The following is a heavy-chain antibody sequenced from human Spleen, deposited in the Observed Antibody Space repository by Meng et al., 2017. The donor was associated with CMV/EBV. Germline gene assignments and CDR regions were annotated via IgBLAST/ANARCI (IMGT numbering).Heavy chain of an antibody. CDR3: ARDFRRNFFGSGTFRLDS. J-gene: IGHJ4*02. CDR2: LWYDGRGI. D-gene: IGHD3-10*01. V-gene: IGHV3-33*01. Sequence: WVRQAPGKGLPWVANLWYDGRGINYGDFVKGRFIVSRDKSTRTVYLQMNGLRVDDTAVYYCARDFRRNFFGSGTFRLDSWGQGTLVTVSS.